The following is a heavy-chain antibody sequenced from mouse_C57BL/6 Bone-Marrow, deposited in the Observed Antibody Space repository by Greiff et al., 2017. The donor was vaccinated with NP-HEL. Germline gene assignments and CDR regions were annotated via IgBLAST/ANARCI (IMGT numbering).Heavy chain of an antibody. CDR2: IYPRDGST. Sequence: VMLVESGPELVKPGASVKLSCKASGYTFTSYDINWVKQRPGQGLEWIGWIYPRDGSTKYNEKFKGKATLTVDTSSSTAYMELHSLTSEDSAVYFCARDITTVVGYVMDYWGQGTSVTVSS. J-gene: IGHJ4*01. CDR1: GYTFTSYD. CDR3: ARDITTVVGYVMDY. D-gene: IGHD1-1*01. V-gene: IGHV1-85*01.